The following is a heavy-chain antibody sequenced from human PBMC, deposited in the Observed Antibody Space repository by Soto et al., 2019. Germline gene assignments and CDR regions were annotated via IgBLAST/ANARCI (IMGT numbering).Heavy chain of an antibody. CDR1: GFLFDNYA. V-gene: IGHV3-9*01. J-gene: IGHJ6*02. CDR3: ANVVVAATQPRYYFYGMDV. D-gene: IGHD2-15*01. CDR2: INWDGGRV. Sequence: EVQLVESGGGLVQPGRSLRLSCAASGFLFDNYAMHWVRQAPGKGLEWVSGINWDGGRVAYADSVKGRFTISRDNAKNSLYLQMNNLRADDSALYYCANVVVAATQPRYYFYGMDVWGQGTTVTVSS.